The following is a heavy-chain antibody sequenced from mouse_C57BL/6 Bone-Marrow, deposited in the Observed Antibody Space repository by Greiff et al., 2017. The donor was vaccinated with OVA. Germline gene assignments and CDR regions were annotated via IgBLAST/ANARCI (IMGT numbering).Heavy chain of an antibody. D-gene: IGHD1-1*01. J-gene: IGHJ1*03. CDR1: GYTFTDYE. CDR3: TRSNYYGSSYRYWYFDV. Sequence: QVQLQQSGAELVRPGASVTLSCKASGYTFTDYEMHWVKQTPVHGLEWIGAIDPETGGTAYNQKFKGKAILTADKSSSTAYMELRSLTSEDSAVYYCTRSNYYGSSYRYWYFDVWGTGTTVTVSA. CDR2: IDPETGGT. V-gene: IGHV1-15*01.